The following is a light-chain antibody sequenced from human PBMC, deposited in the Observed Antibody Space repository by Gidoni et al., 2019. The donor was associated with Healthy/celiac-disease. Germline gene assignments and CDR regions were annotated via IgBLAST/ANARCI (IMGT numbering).Light chain of an antibody. CDR3: QQYGSYPLYT. CDR1: QSVSSSY. J-gene: IGKJ2*01. Sequence: EIVLTQSPATLSLSPGARATLSCRASQSVSSSYLALYQQQPVPAPTLLIYAASSRATGIPDRFSGSGCGTDFTLTISRLEPEDFAVYYCQQYGSYPLYTFGQGTKLEIK. CDR2: AAS. V-gene: IGKV3D-20*01.